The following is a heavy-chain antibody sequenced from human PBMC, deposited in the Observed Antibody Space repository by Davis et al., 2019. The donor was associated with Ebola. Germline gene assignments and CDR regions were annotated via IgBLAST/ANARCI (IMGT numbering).Heavy chain of an antibody. J-gene: IGHJ6*02. CDR3: ARDESGYDALGFYYYGMDV. D-gene: IGHD5-12*01. V-gene: IGHV3-30*02. CDR1: GFTFSSYG. CDR2: IRYDGSNK. Sequence: GESLKISCAASGFTFSSYGMHWVRQAPGKGLEWVAFIRYDGSNKYYADSVKGRFTISRDNSKNTLYLQMNSLRPEDTAVYYCARDESGYDALGFYYYGMDVWGQGTTVTVSS.